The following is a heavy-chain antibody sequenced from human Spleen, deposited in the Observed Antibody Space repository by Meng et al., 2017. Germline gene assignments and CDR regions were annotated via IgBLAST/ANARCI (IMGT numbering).Heavy chain of an antibody. CDR3: ARITPSDSNNRAFDY. J-gene: IGHJ4*02. CDR2: IYYKGDI. V-gene: IGHV4-59*01. CDR1: GGSMNSYF. Sequence: QVQLRESGPGLVKPSETLSLTCTVSGGSMNSYFWSWIRQPPGKGLEWIGYIYYKGDINYTPSLRSRVTISVDTSKNQLSLSLRSVTAADTAVYFCARITPSDSNNRAFDYWGQGTLVTVSS. D-gene: IGHD1/OR15-1a*01.